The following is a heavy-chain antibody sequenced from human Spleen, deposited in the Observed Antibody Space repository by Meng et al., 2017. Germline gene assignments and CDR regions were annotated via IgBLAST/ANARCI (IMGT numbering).Heavy chain of an antibody. V-gene: IGHV1-46*01. CDR2: INPTGGGT. CDR1: GYTFTSYY. Sequence: VPLVQSGAEGKKPGASVKVSCKASGYTFTSYYMHWVRQAPGQGLQWMGMINPTGGGTSYAQKFQGRFTMTRDTSTSTIYMELSSLRSEDTAVYYCARDLITVAGRAGFDYWGQGTLVTVSS. J-gene: IGHJ4*02. CDR3: ARDLITVAGRAGFDY. D-gene: IGHD6-19*01.